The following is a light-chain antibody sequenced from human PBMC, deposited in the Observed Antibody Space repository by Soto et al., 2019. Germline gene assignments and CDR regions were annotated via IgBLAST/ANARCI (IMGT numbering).Light chain of an antibody. CDR3: QQYSNRPRT. Sequence: EIVLTQSPATLSLSPGESATLSCRASQSVANNLAWYQQKPGQPPRLLIYGASTRETGVPDRFSGSGSGTDFTLTINSLQVEDVAVYYCQQYSNRPRTFGQGTTVDIK. CDR2: GAS. CDR1: QSVANN. V-gene: IGKV3-15*01. J-gene: IGKJ1*01.